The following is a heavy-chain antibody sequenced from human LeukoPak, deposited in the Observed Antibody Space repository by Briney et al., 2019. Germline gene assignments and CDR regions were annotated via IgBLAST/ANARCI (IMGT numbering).Heavy chain of an antibody. D-gene: IGHD2-2*01. CDR1: GFTFSTYA. Sequence: PGGSLRLSCAASGFTFSTYAMHWVRQAPGKGLESVSAISSTGGGTYYADSVKGRFAISRDNSKNTLYLQMGSLRGEDMAVYFCARGNDCSGTSCYGLDYYYYYMDVWGKGPTVTVSS. J-gene: IGHJ6*03. CDR3: ARGNDCSGTSCYGLDYYYYYMDV. CDR2: ISSTGGGT. V-gene: IGHV3-64*02.